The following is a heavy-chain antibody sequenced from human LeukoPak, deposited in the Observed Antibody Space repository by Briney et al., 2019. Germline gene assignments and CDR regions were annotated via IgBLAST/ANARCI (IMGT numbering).Heavy chain of an antibody. CDR3: ARLPNPYCSSTSCYRDH. CDR1: GGSFSGYY. V-gene: IGHV4-34*01. D-gene: IGHD2-2*02. J-gene: IGHJ4*02. Sequence: NTSETLSLTCAVYGGSFSGYYWSWIRQPPGKGLEWIGEINHSGSTNYNPSLKSRVTISVDTSKNQFSLKLSSVTAADTAVYYCARLPNPYCSSTSCYRDHWGQGTLVTVSS. CDR2: INHSGST.